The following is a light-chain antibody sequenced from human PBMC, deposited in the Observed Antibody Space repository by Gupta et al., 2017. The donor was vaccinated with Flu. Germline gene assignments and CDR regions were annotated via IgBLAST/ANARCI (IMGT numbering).Light chain of an antibody. CDR3: RSYYNSVWV. V-gene: IGLV7-43*01. CDR2: NTT. J-gene: IGLJ3*02. Sequence: QTVVTQEPSLTVSPGGTVTHTCASSTGAVTTGHYPSWFQKRPGNATRTMIYNTTKKTHWPPARFSGSPLGGKAALTLAGVHPEDEDDYYCRSYYNSVWVFGGGTKLTVL. CDR1: TGAVTTGHY.